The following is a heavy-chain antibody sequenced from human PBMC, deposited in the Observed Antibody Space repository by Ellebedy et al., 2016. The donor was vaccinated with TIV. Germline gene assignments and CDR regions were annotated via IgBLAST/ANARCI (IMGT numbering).Heavy chain of an antibody. CDR2: ISSSGDST. CDR1: GFTFSNYA. D-gene: IGHD3-10*01. CDR3: ARVTYGSGTFDF. V-gene: IGHV3-23*01. Sequence: PGGSLRLSCAASGFTFSNYAMNWVRQAPGKGLEWVSGISSSGDSTYYPDSVKGRFTISRDNSENTLSLQMHSLSAEDTALYYCARVTYGSGTFDFWGQGILVTVSS. J-gene: IGHJ4*02.